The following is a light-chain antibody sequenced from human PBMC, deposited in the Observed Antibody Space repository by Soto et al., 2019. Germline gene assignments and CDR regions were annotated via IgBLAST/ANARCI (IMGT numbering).Light chain of an antibody. Sequence: EMVMTQSPGTLSLSPGGRATLSCRASQSIRNTYLSWYQQKPGQAPRLLIYGPYTRATVIPARFSGSGSGTDFTLTISSLQHEDFAVYYCHQDYDLPLTFGGGTMVEIK. CDR1: QSIRNTY. CDR2: GPY. J-gene: IGKJ4*01. CDR3: HQDYDLPLT. V-gene: IGKV3D-7*01.